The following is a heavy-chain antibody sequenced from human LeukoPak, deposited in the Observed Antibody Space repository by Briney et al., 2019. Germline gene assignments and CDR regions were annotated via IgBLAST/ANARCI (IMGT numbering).Heavy chain of an antibody. CDR3: AKRGVVIRVFLVGFHKEAYYFDS. CDR2: ISGSGGRT. D-gene: IGHD2-21*01. Sequence: GGSLRLSCAVSGITLSNYGMSWVRQAPGKGLEWVAGISGSGGRTDYADSVKGRFTISRDNSKNTLFLQMESVRAEDTAVYFCAKRGVVIRVFLVGFHKEAYYFDSWGQGALVTVSS. CDR1: GITLSNYG. V-gene: IGHV3-23*01. J-gene: IGHJ4*02.